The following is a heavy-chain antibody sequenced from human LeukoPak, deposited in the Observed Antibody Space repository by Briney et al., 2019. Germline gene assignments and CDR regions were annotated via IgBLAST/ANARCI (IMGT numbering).Heavy chain of an antibody. CDR1: GGSISSGGYY. J-gene: IGHJ4*02. CDR3: ARDSHTSGYYYVHY. V-gene: IGHV4-31*03. Sequence: SETLSITCTVSGGSISSGGYYWSWIRQHPGKGLEWLGYIYHSGSTYYNPSLKSRLTISVDTSKNQFSLKLSSVTAADTAIYYCARDSHTSGYYYVHYWGQGTLVTVSS. D-gene: IGHD3-22*01. CDR2: IYHSGST.